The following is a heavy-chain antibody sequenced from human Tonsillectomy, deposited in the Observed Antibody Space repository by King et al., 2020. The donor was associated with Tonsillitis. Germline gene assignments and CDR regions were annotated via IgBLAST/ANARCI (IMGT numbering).Heavy chain of an antibody. CDR3: ARDSLYYYGSGSYSYYYMDV. J-gene: IGHJ6*03. D-gene: IGHD3-10*01. Sequence: VQLVESGGGLVQPGGSLRLSCAASRFTVSSNYMSWVRQAPGKGLEWGSVIYSGGSTYYADSVKGRFTISRDNSKNTLYLQMNSLRAEDTAVYYCARDSLYYYGSGSYSYYYMDVWGKGTTVTVSS. CDR2: IYSGGST. V-gene: IGHV3-66*01. CDR1: RFTVSSNY.